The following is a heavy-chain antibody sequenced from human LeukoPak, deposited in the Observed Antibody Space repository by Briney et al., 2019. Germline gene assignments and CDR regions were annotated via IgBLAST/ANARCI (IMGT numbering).Heavy chain of an antibody. J-gene: IGHJ5*02. V-gene: IGHV4-39*01. CDR3: ARAGGSSYWFDP. CDR1: GASISSSSYY. CDR2: IYYSGST. D-gene: IGHD6-6*01. Sequence: SETLSLTCTVSGASISSSSYYWGWIRQPPGKGLEWIGSIYYSGSTYYSPSLKSRVTISVDTSKNQFSVKMSSVTAADTAVYYCARAGGSSYWFDPWGQGTLVTVSS.